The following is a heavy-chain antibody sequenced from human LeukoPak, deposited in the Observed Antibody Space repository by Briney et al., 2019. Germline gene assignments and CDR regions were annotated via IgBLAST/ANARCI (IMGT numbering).Heavy chain of an antibody. Sequence: GGSLRLSCAASGFTFSSYAMHWVRQAPGKGLEWVAVISYDGSNKYYADSVKGRFTISRDNAKNSLYLQMNSLRAEDTAVYYCAREGIAVDFDYWGQGTLVTVSS. D-gene: IGHD6-19*01. J-gene: IGHJ4*02. CDR2: ISYDGSNK. V-gene: IGHV3-30*04. CDR1: GFTFSSYA. CDR3: AREGIAVDFDY.